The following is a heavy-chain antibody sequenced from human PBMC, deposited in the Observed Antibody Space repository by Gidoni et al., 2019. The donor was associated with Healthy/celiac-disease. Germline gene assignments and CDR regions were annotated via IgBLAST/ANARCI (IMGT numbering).Heavy chain of an antibody. CDR2: IKQDGSEK. V-gene: IGHV3-7*03. Sequence: EVQLVESGGGLVQPGGSLRLSCAASGFTFRSHWLSWVRQAPGKGLEWVANIKQDGSEKYYVDSVKGRFTISRDNAKNSLYLQMNSLRAEDTAVYYCARVGDSSGYYFPPVYYYYYGMDVWGQGTTVTVSS. D-gene: IGHD3-22*01. CDR3: ARVGDSSGYYFPPVYYYYYGMDV. J-gene: IGHJ6*02. CDR1: GFTFRSHW.